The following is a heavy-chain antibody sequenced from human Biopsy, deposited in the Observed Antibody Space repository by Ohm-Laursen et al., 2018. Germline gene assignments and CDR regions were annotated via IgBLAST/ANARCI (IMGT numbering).Heavy chain of an antibody. D-gene: IGHD6-13*01. CDR1: GFPLSARGMC. CDR2: VDWDDYK. J-gene: IGHJ6*02. CDR3: ARTPILIVSAGLVYRHRRHLQRMDV. V-gene: IGHV2-70*11. Sequence: TQTLTLTCSFSGFPLSARGMCVSWIRQAPGKALEWLARVDWDDYKDYSASLQTKLSISKDTSNDQVVLTVNNVDPADTATYYCARTPILIVSAGLVYRHRRHLQRMDVWGQGIAVTVS.